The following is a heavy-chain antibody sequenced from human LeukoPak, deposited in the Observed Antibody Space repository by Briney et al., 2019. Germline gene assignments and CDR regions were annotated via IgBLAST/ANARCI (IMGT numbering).Heavy chain of an antibody. CDR3: ARVSPNTVTTLQYFDY. Sequence: PGGSLRLSCAVSGFTFTDTYMTWIRQAPGKGLESLSYISPSGTDISCADSVKGRFTISRDNAKNSLYLQMNSLRAEDTAVYYCARVSPNTVTTLQYFDYWGQGTLVTVSS. J-gene: IGHJ4*02. D-gene: IGHD4-17*01. CDR1: GFTFTDTY. V-gene: IGHV3-11*04. CDR2: ISPSGTDI.